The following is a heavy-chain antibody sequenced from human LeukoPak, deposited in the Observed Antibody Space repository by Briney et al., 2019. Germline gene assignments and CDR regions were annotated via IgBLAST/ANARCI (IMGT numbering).Heavy chain of an antibody. J-gene: IGHJ2*01. D-gene: IGHD5-18*01. CDR1: GGSISSYY. V-gene: IGHV4-59*08. CDR2: IYYSGST. Sequence: SETLSLTCTVSGGSISSYYWSWIRQPPGKGLGWIGYIYYSGSTNYNPSLKSRVTISVDTSKNQFSLKLSSVTAADTAVYYCARLLIRETGYSYGNWYFDLWGRGTLVTVSS. CDR3: ARLLIRETGYSYGNWYFDL.